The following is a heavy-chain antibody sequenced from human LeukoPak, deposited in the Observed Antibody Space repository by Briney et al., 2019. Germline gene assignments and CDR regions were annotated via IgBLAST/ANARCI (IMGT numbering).Heavy chain of an antibody. CDR3: ARETYCSSTSCYVYYYGMDV. V-gene: IGHV3-21*01. D-gene: IGHD2-2*01. CDR2: ISSSSSYI. Sequence: GGSLRLSCAASGFTFSSYSMNWVRQAPGKGLEWVSSISSSSSYIYYADSVKGRFTISRDNAKNSLYLQMNSLGAEDTAVYYCARETYCSSTSCYVYYYGMDVWGQGTTVTVSS. J-gene: IGHJ6*02. CDR1: GFTFSSYS.